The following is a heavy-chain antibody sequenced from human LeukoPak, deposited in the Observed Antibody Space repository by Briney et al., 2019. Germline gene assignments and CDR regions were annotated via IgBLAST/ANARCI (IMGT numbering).Heavy chain of an antibody. CDR3: ATTTSGWTGNYDY. CDR1: GYTLTELS. J-gene: IGHJ4*02. Sequence: ASVKVSCKVSGYTLTELSMHWVRQAPGKGVEGMGGFDPEDGETIYAQKFQGRVTMTEDTSTDTAYMELSSLRSEDTAGYYCATTTSGWTGNYDYWGQGTPVTVSS. V-gene: IGHV1-24*01. D-gene: IGHD6-19*01. CDR2: FDPEDGET.